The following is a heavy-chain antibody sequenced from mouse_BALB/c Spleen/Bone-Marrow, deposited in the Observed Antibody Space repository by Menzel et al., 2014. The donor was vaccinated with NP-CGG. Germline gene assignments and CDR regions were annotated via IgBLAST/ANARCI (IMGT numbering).Heavy chain of an antibody. CDR1: GYTFTSYW. J-gene: IGHJ4*01. D-gene: IGHD1-1*01. Sequence: VHLVESGAELVRPGASVKLSCRASGYTFTSYWINWVKQRPGQGLEWIGNIYPSDSYTNYNQRFRDKATLTVDKSSSTAYMQLSSPTSEDPAVYYCTRYGNSHYYAMDYWGQGTSVTVSS. V-gene: IGHV1-69*02. CDR2: IYPSDSYT. CDR3: TRYGNSHYYAMDY.